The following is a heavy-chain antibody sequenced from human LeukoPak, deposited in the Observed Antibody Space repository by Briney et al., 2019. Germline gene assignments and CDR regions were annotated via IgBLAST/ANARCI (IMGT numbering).Heavy chain of an antibody. D-gene: IGHD3-10*01. CDR1: GYTFTSYG. J-gene: IGHJ5*02. CDR2: ISAYNGNT. CDR3: ASSSRSYYYGSGSDWFDP. Sequence: ASVKVSCKASGYTFTSYGISWVRQAPGQGLEWMGWISAYNGNTNYAQKLQGRVTMTTDTSTSTAYMELRSLRSDDTAVYYCASSSRSYYYGSGSDWFDPRGQGTLVTVSS. V-gene: IGHV1-18*01.